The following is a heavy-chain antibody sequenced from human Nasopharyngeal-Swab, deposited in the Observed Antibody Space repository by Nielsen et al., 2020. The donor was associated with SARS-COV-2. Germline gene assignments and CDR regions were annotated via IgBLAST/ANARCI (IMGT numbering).Heavy chain of an antibody. D-gene: IGHD5-18*01. J-gene: IGHJ4*02. Sequence: GESLKISCAAPGFTFSSYAMSWVRQAPGKGLEWVSGISGSGDRTYYTDSVKGRFTISRDKSKNTLYLQMNSLRAEDTAVYYCAKSVGGIQLWSHLDYWGQGTLVTVSS. CDR1: GFTFSSYA. V-gene: IGHV3-23*01. CDR3: AKSVGGIQLWSHLDY. CDR2: ISGSGDRT.